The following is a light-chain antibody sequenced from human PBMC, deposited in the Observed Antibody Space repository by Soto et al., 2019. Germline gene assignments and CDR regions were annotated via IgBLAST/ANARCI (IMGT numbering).Light chain of an antibody. CDR2: DVS. Sequence: QSALTQPASVSGSPGQSITISCTGTSSDVGGYDYVSWYQQHPGRAPRLMIYDVSSRPSGVSNRFSGSKSGNTASLTISGRQAEDGADYYCSSYTTSSSLVVFGGGTQLTVL. CDR1: SSDVGGYDY. J-gene: IGLJ3*02. CDR3: SSYTTSSSLVV. V-gene: IGLV2-14*01.